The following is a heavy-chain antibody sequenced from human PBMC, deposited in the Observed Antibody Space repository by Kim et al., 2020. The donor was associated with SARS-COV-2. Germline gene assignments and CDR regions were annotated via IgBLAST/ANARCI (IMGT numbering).Heavy chain of an antibody. V-gene: IGHV3-30*03. Sequence: GGSLRLSCAASGFTFSSYGMHWVRQAPGKGLEWVAVISYDGSNKYYADSVKGRFTISRDNSKNTLYLQMNSLRAEDTAVYYCAPLGGIAAAGTRGGWFDPWGQGTLVTVSS. CDR1: GFTFSSYG. CDR2: ISYDGSNK. J-gene: IGHJ5*02. D-gene: IGHD6-13*01. CDR3: APLGGIAAAGTRGGWFDP.